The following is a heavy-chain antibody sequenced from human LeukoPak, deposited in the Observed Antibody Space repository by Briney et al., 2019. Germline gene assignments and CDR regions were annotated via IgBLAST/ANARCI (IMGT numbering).Heavy chain of an antibody. CDR3: AASTYLRRPIDY. J-gene: IGHJ4*02. V-gene: IGHV3-11*04. D-gene: IGHD4-17*01. CDR1: GFTFTDYY. Sequence: PGGSLRLSCVASGFTFTDYYMTWIRQTPGKGLEWLSYISGSGVSLFYADSVKGRFTISRDSDADSLYLEMKSLRAEDTGVYYCAASTYLRRPIDYWGRGTLVTVS. CDR2: ISGSGVSL.